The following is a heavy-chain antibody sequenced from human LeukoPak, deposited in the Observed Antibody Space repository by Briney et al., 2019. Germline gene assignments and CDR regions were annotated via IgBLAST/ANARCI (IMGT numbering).Heavy chain of an antibody. D-gene: IGHD1-26*01. V-gene: IGHV3-30*02. CDR3: AKVYATGYSGSYWTFDI. CDR2: IRYDGSNT. J-gene: IGHJ3*02. CDR1: GFPLSTYG. Sequence: PGGSLSLSCRAFGFPLSTYGMLWVRQAPGKGVEWVTFIRYDGSNTYYADSVKGRFTVSRDNTKNTLYMQMNSLRAEDTAVYYCAKVYATGYSGSYWTFDIWGQGTMVTVSS.